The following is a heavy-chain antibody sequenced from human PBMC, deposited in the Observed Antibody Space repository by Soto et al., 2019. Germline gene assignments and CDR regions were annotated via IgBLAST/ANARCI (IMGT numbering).Heavy chain of an antibody. Sequence: PSGTLSPTCAVFGGAFSGYYWGWIRQPPGKGLEWIGEINHRGSANSNPSLTSRVILSVDTSKNQFSLKLSSVTAADTAVYYCASRGLQITINRWGQGTLVTVSS. J-gene: IGHJ4*02. CDR1: GGAFSGYY. D-gene: IGHD3-3*01. V-gene: IGHV4-34*01. CDR3: ASRGLQITINR. CDR2: INHRGSA.